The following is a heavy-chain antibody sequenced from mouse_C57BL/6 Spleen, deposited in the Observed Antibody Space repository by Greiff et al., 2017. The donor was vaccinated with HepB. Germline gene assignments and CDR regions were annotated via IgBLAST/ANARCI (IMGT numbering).Heavy chain of an antibody. V-gene: IGHV5-17*01. Sequence: EVQLVESGGGLVKPGGSLKLSCAASGFTFSDYGMHWVRQAPEKGLEWVAYISSGSSTIYYADTVKGRFTISRDNAKNTLFLQMTSLRSEDTAMYYWARSLYDYDGYYYAMDYWGQGTSVTVSS. D-gene: IGHD2-4*01. CDR3: ARSLYDYDGYYYAMDY. J-gene: IGHJ4*01. CDR2: ISSGSSTI. CDR1: GFTFSDYG.